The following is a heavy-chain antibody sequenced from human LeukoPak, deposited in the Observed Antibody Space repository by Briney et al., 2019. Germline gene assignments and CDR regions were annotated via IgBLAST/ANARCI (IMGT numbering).Heavy chain of an antibody. CDR3: ARGGGLDV. D-gene: IGHD3-16*01. CDR1: GFTLSSHN. J-gene: IGHJ6*02. V-gene: IGHV3-7*03. Sequence: GGSLRLSCVASGFTLSSHNINWVRQAPGKGLEWVASINHNGNVNYYMDSVKGRFTISRDDAKNSLYLQMSNLRAEDTAVYFCARGGGLDVWGQGATVTVSS. CDR2: INHNGNVN.